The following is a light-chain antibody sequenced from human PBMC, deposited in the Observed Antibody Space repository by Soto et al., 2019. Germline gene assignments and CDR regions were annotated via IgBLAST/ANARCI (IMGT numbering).Light chain of an antibody. J-gene: IGKJ4*01. Sequence: EIVLTQSPGTLSLSPGERATLSCRASQSVSSSYLAWYQQKPGQAPRLLLYGASSRATGIPHRFSGSGSGTDFTLTPSHLEPEDFAVYYCQQYGSSPPVTFGGGTKVDIK. CDR1: QSVSSSY. CDR2: GAS. V-gene: IGKV3-20*01. CDR3: QQYGSSPPVT.